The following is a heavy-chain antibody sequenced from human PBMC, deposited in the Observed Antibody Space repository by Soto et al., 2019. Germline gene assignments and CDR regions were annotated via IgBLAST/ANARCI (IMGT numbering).Heavy chain of an antibody. CDR1: GLTFSNYA. J-gene: IGHJ6*03. CDR2: LSGSGGTT. Sequence: EVQLLESGGGLVQPGGSLRLSCAASGLTFSNYAMYAMNWVRQAPGKGLEGVSGLSGSGGTTFYADSVKGRFPISRDNAKNALYLQMSSLRAEDTAVYYCALRYCNRTTSPPLNNYFYMDVWGKGTTVTDSS. D-gene: IGHD2-15*01. CDR3: ALRYCNRTTSPPLNNYFYMDV. V-gene: IGHV3-23*01.